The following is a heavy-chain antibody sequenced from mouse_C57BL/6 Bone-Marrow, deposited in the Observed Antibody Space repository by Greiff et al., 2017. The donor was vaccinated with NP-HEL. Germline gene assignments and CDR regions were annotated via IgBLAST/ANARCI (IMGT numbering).Heavy chain of an antibody. CDR2: IYPSDSET. D-gene: IGHD1-1*01. CDR1: GYTFTSYW. Sequence: VKLQQPGAELVRPGSSVKLSCKASGYTFTSYWMDWVKQRPGQGLEWIGNIYPSDSETHYNQKFKDKATLTVDKSSSTAYMQLSSLTSEDSAVYYCARGGTYYGSSFDYWGQGTTLTVSS. V-gene: IGHV1-61*01. J-gene: IGHJ2*01. CDR3: ARGGTYYGSSFDY.